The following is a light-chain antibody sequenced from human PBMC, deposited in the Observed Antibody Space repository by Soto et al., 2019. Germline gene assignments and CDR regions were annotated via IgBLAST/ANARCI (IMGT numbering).Light chain of an antibody. J-gene: IGKJ5*01. CDR2: DAS. V-gene: IGKV3-11*01. CDR3: QQRTNWPIT. CDR1: QNVYTY. Sequence: EIVLTPSPATLSLSPVDRASLSCRASQNVYTYFSWYQQKPGQAPRLLIYDASNRATGIPARFNASGSGTDFTLTISDLEPEDVAVYYCQQRTNWPITFGQGTRLEIK.